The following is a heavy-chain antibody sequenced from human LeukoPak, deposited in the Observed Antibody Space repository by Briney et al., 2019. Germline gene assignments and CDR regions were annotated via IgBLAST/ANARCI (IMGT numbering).Heavy chain of an antibody. CDR2: IIPILGTA. Sequence: ASVKVSCKASGGTFSSYAISWVRQAPGQGLEWMGRIIPILGTANYAQKFQGRVTITTDESTSTAYMELSSLRSEDTAVYYCAVPRDRYKNDYWGQGTLVSVSS. J-gene: IGHJ4*02. CDR3: AVPRDRYKNDY. V-gene: IGHV1-69*11. CDR1: GGTFSSYA. D-gene: IGHD5-24*01.